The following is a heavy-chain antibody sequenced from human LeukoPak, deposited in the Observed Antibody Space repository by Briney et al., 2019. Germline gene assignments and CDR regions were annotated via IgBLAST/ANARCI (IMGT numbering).Heavy chain of an antibody. D-gene: IGHD2-15*01. CDR3: ARGFDGRH. CDR2: INHSGST. J-gene: IGHJ4*02. CDR1: GGSFSGYY. Sequence: SETLSLTCAVYGGSFSGYYWSWIRQPPGKGLEWIGEINHSGSTNYNPSLKSRVTISVDTSKNQFSLKLSSVTAADTAVYYCARGFDGRHWGRGTLVTVSS. V-gene: IGHV4-34*01.